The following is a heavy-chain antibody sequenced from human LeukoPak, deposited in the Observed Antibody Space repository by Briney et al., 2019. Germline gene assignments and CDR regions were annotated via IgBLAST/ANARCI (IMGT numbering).Heavy chain of an antibody. D-gene: IGHD3-10*01. V-gene: IGHV1-2*02. Sequence: ASVKVSCKASGYTFTGYYMHWVRQAPGQGLEWMGWINPNSGGTNYAQKFQGRVTMTRNTSISTAYMELSRLRSDDTAVYYCARVRGGITMILGYWGQGTLVTVSS. CDR1: GYTFTGYY. CDR3: ARVRGGITMILGY. CDR2: INPNSGGT. J-gene: IGHJ4*02.